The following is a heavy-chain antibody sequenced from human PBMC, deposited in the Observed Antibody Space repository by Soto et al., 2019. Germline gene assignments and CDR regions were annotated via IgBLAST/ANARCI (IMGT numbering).Heavy chain of an antibody. J-gene: IGHJ3*02. CDR2: IYFSQST. CDR1: GASISSGDYY. Sequence: SETLSLTCNVSGASISSGDYYCSWIRQPPGKGLEWIGYIYFSQSTSYNPSLKSRVTISGDKSKNQFSLRATSVTAADTAVSYCGTLALLTFGGITGPNDACDRWGQVKMV. CDR3: GTLALLTFGGITGPNDACDR. D-gene: IGHD3-16*01. V-gene: IGHV4-30-4*01.